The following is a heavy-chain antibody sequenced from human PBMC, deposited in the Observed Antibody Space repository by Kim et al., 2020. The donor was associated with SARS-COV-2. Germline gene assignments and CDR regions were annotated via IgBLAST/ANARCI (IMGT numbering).Heavy chain of an antibody. CDR2: ISSSSYI. Sequence: GGSLRLSCAASGFTFSSYSMNWVRQAPGKGLEWVSSISSSSYIYYADSVKGRFTISRDNAKNSLYLQMNSLRAEDTAVYYCARDLEGIAVAGFFDYWGQGTLVTVSS. J-gene: IGHJ4*02. V-gene: IGHV3-21*04. CDR3: ARDLEGIAVAGFFDY. D-gene: IGHD6-19*01. CDR1: GFTFSSYS.